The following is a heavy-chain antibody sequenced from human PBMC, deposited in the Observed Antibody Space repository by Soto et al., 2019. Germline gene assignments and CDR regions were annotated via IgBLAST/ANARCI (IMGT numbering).Heavy chain of an antibody. D-gene: IGHD6-6*01. Sequence: GASVKVSCKASGYTFTGYYMHWARQAPGQGLEWMGWINPNSGGTNYAQKFQGRVTMTRDTSISTAYMELSRLRSDDTAVYYCARALSLGIAAHPWGQGTLVTVSS. V-gene: IGHV1-2*02. CDR2: INPNSGGT. CDR3: ARALSLGIAAHP. J-gene: IGHJ4*02. CDR1: GYTFTGYY.